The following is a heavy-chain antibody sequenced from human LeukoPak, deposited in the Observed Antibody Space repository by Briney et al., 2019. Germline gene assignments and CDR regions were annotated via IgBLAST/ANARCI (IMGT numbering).Heavy chain of an antibody. CDR1: GFTFSSYS. Sequence: GGSLRLSCAASGFTFSSYSMNWVRQAPGKGLEWVSYISSSSSTIYYADSVKGRFTISRDNAKNSLYLQMNSLRAEDTAVYYCARGRPHGNDYWGQGTLVTVSS. D-gene: IGHD4-23*01. V-gene: IGHV3-48*01. J-gene: IGHJ4*02. CDR3: ARGRPHGNDY. CDR2: ISSSSSTI.